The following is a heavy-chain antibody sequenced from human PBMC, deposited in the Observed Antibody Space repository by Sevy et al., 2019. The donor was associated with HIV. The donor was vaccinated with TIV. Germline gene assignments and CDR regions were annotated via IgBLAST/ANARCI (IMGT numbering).Heavy chain of an antibody. CDR2: IRSKGYGGTT. J-gene: IGHJ4*02. Sequence: GGSLRLSCTASGFTFGDYAMSWFRQAPGKGLEWVGFIRSKGYGGTTEYAASVKGRFTISRDDSKSIAYVQMNSLKTVDTAGYYCARGPRGNYVFDYWGQGTLVTVSS. CDR1: GFTFGDYA. V-gene: IGHV3-49*03. CDR3: ARGPRGNYVFDY. D-gene: IGHD4-4*01.